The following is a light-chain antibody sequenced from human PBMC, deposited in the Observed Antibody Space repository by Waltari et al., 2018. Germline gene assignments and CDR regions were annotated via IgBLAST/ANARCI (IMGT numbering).Light chain of an antibody. Sequence: QSALTQPASVSGSPGQSITISYTGTSSDVGAYNFVSWYQQHPGKAPHPIIYEVSERRPGVSNRFSGSKSDNTASLTISGLQAEDEADYYCSSYTTSTAPGVFGAGTKVTVL. J-gene: IGLJ1*01. V-gene: IGLV2-14*01. CDR3: SSYTTSTAPGV. CDR1: SSDVGAYNF. CDR2: EVS.